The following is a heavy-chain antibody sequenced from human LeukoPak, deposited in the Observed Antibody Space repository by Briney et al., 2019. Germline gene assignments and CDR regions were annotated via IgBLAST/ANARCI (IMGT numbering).Heavy chain of an antibody. CDR3: ARYNNGWYY. J-gene: IGHJ4*02. CDR2: INRDGSEK. V-gene: IGHV3-7*04. CDR1: GFTFSSFW. Sequence: GGSVRLPCAASGFTFSSFWMSWVRQAPGKGLEWVANINRDGSEKYYVDSEKGRFTISRNNAKNSLYLQMNSLRAEDTAVYYCARYNNGWYYWGQGTLVTVSS. D-gene: IGHD6-19*01.